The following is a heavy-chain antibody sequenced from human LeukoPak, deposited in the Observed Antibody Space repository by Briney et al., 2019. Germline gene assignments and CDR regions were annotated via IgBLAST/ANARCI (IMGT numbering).Heavy chain of an antibody. D-gene: IGHD6-19*01. J-gene: IGHJ3*02. V-gene: IGHV4-39*07. CDR2: IYYSGST. CDR3: ARRIAVADSDAFDI. Sequence: SETLSLTCTVSGGSISSSSYYWGWIRQPPGKGLEWIGSIYYSGSTYYNPSLKSRVTISVDTSKNQFSLKLSSVTAADTAVYYCARRIAVADSDAFDIWGQGTMVTVSS. CDR1: GGSISSSSYY.